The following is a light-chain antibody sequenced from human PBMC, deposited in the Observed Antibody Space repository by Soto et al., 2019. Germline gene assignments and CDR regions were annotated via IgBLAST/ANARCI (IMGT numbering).Light chain of an antibody. V-gene: IGLV6-57*04. CDR1: SGNIATNY. Sequence: FMLTQPRSVSESPGKTVTISCTPTSGNIATNYVQWHQHRPGSAPRRVIYDDNERPSGVPDRFSGSVDRSSTSAALTSSGLKTEDEADYYCQSYDVDNVVFGGGTKLTVL. CDR2: DDN. J-gene: IGLJ2*01. CDR3: QSYDVDNVV.